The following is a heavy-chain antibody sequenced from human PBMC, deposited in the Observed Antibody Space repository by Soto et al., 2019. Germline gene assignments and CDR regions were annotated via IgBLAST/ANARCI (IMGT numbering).Heavy chain of an antibody. CDR1: GYTFTSYA. D-gene: IGHD3-9*01. V-gene: IGHV1-3*01. CDR3: ARDPHDYDILTGPFVLDY. J-gene: IGHJ4*02. CDR2: INAGNGNT. Sequence: GASVKVSCKASGYTFTSYAMHWVRQAPGQRLEWMGWINAGNGNTKYSQKFQGRVTITRDTSASTAYMELSSLRSEDTAVYYCARDPHDYDILTGPFVLDYWGQGTLVTVSS.